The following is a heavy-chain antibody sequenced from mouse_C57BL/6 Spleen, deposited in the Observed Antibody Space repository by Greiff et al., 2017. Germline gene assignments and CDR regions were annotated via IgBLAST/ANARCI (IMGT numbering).Heavy chain of an antibody. Sequence: EVQLQQSGPELVKPGASVKISCKASGYTFTDYYMNWVKQSHGKSLEWIGDINPNNGGTSYNQKFKGKATLTVDKSSSTAYMELRSLTSEDSAVYYCARGKGNYGYFDVWGTGTTVTVSS. V-gene: IGHV1-26*01. CDR3: ARGKGNYGYFDV. CDR1: GYTFTDYY. J-gene: IGHJ1*03. CDR2: INPNNGGT.